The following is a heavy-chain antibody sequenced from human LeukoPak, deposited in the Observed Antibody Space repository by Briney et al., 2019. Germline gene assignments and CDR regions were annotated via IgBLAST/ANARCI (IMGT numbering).Heavy chain of an antibody. CDR2: IFHSGYT. V-gene: IGHV4-38-2*02. Sequence: SETLSLTCSVSSYSIATDHYWGWIRQSPGKGLEWIGSIFHSGYTFYSPSLKSRVTISVDTSKNQFSLKLSSVTAADTAVYYCARGPPLPRYSGSYSYYYYGMDVWGQGTTVTVSS. CDR1: SYSIATDHY. J-gene: IGHJ6*02. CDR3: ARGPPLPRYSGSYSYYYYGMDV. D-gene: IGHD1-26*01.